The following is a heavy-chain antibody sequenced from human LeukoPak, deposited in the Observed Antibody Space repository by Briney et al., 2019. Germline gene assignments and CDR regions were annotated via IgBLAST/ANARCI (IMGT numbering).Heavy chain of an antibody. V-gene: IGHV5-51*01. D-gene: IGHD2-2*01. CDR3: VSPYCSSTSCSFDAFDI. J-gene: IGHJ3*02. CDR1: GYSFTSYW. Sequence: GESLKISCKGSGYSFTSYWIGWVRQMPGKGLEWMGIIYPGDSDTRYSPSFQGQVTISADKSISTAYLQWSSLKASDTAMYYCVSPYCSSTSCSFDAFDIWGQGTMVTVSS. CDR2: IYPGDSDT.